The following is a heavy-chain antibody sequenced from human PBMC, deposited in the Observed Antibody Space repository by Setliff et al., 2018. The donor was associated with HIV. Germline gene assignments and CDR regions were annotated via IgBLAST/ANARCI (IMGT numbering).Heavy chain of an antibody. Sequence: ASETLSLTCTVSGASISSHNYCWGWIRQSPGKGLEWIASIRSSGDTYYNPSLQSRVIISVDTSNNQISLKLTSVTAADTAVYYCTIPASSLAPNWGRGTQVTVSS. CDR2: IRSSGDT. CDR1: GASISSHNYC. CDR3: TIPASSLAPN. V-gene: IGHV4-39*01. J-gene: IGHJ4*02.